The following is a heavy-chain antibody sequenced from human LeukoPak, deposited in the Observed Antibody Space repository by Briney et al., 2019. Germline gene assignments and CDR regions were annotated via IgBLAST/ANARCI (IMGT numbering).Heavy chain of an antibody. CDR2: LYYTGST. J-gene: IGHJ4*02. D-gene: IGHD2-2*01. Sequence: SETLSLTCTVSGDSISTYYWSWIRQPPGKGLEWIGYLYYTGSTNYNPSLKSRVTISVDRSKKQFSLKVSSVTAADTAVYYCAGGPTSSFDYWGQGTLVTVSS. V-gene: IGHV4-59*08. CDR1: GDSISTYY. CDR3: AGGPTSSFDY.